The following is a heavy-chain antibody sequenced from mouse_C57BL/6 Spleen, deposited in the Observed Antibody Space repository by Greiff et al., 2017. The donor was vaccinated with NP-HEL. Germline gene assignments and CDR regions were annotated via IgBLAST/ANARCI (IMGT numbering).Heavy chain of an antibody. D-gene: IGHD1-1*01. Sequence: QVQLQQSGAELVKPGASVKLPCKASGYTFTSYWMHWVKQRPGQGLEWIGMIHPNSGSTNYNEKFKSKATLTVDKSSSTAYMQLSSLTSEDSAVYYCARDPFTTDDYWGQGTTLTVSS. CDR2: IHPNSGST. V-gene: IGHV1-64*01. J-gene: IGHJ2*01. CDR1: GYTFTSYW. CDR3: ARDPFTTDDY.